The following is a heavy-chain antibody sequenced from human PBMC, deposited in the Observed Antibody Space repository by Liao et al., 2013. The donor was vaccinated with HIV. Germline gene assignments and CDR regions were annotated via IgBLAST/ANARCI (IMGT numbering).Heavy chain of an antibody. Sequence: QVQLQESGPGLVKPSQTLSLTCTVSGGSISSGSYYWSWIRQPAGKGLEWIGRIYTSGSTNYNPSLKSRVTISVDTSKNQFSLKLSSVTAADTAVYYCARVAGSGWSGDFVYWGQGTLVTVSS. D-gene: IGHD6-19*01. J-gene: IGHJ4*02. CDR2: IYTSGST. CDR1: GGSISSGSYY. V-gene: IGHV4-61*02. CDR3: ARVAGSGWSGDFVY.